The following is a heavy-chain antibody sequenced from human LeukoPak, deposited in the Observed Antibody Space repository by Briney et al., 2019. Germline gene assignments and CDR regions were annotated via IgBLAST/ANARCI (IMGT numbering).Heavy chain of an antibody. CDR3: ARRYCSGGSCYYFDY. Sequence: PSETLSLTCTVSGGSISSSSYYWGWIRQPPGKGLEWIGSIYYSGSTNYNPSLKSRVTVSVDTSKNQFSLKLSSVTAADTAVYYCARRYCSGGSCYYFDYWGQGTLVTVSS. CDR1: GGSISSSSYY. D-gene: IGHD2-15*01. CDR2: IYYSGST. V-gene: IGHV4-39*01. J-gene: IGHJ4*02.